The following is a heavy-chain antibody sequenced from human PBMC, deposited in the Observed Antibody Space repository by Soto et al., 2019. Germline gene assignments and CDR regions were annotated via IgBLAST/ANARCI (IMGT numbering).Heavy chain of an antibody. D-gene: IGHD6-19*01. J-gene: IGHJ4*02. CDR1: GGSISSYY. Sequence: SETLSLTCTVSGGSISSYYWSWIRQPPGKGLEWIGYIYYSGSTNYNPSLKSRVTISVDTSKNQFSLQLSSVTAAETAVYYCASTNHSSGWYYFDYWGQGPLVTVSP. V-gene: IGHV4-59*08. CDR2: IYYSGST. CDR3: ASTNHSSGWYYFDY.